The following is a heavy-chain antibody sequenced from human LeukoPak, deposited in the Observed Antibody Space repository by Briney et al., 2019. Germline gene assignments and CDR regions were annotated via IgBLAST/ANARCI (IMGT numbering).Heavy chain of an antibody. CDR3: AREGDLYGSGSPSPFDY. V-gene: IGHV1-18*01. D-gene: IGHD3-10*01. CDR2: ISAYNGNT. J-gene: IGHJ4*02. Sequence: ASVKVSCTASGYTFTSYGISWVRQAPGQGLEWMGWISAYNGNTNYAQKLQGRVTMTTDTSTSTAYMELRSLRSDDTAVYYCAREGDLYGSGSPSPFDYWGQGTLVTVSS. CDR1: GYTFTSYG.